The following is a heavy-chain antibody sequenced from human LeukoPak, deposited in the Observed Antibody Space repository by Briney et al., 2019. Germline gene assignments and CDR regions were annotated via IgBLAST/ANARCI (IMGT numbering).Heavy chain of an antibody. CDR2: ISAYNGNT. Sequence: ASVKVSCKASGYAFTSYGISWVRQAPGQGLEWMGWISAYNGNTNYAQKLQGRVTMTTDTSTSTAYVELRSLRSDDTAVYYCARVRARGVVPPQRGFDPWGQGTLVTVSS. CDR1: GYAFTSYG. CDR3: ARVRARGVVPPQRGFDP. J-gene: IGHJ5*02. V-gene: IGHV1-18*01. D-gene: IGHD2-2*01.